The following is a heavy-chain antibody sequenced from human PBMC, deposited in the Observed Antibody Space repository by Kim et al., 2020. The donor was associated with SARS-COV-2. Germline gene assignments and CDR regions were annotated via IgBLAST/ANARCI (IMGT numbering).Heavy chain of an antibody. V-gene: IGHV3-23*01. CDR2: ISGSGGST. D-gene: IGHD6-6*01. Sequence: GGSLRLSCAASGFTFSSYAMSWVRQAPGKGLEWVSAISGSGGSTYYADSVKGRFTISRDNSKNTLYLQMNSLRAEDTAVYYCAKDATSSPLYSSSSPFDYWGQGTLFTLSS. J-gene: IGHJ4*02. CDR3: AKDATSSPLYSSSSPFDY. CDR1: GFTFSSYA.